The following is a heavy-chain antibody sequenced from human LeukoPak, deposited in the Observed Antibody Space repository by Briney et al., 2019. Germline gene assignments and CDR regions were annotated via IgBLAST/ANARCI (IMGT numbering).Heavy chain of an antibody. CDR2: IIPILGIA. Sequence: SVKVSCKASGGTFSSYAISWVRQAPGQGLEWMGRIIPILGIANYAQKFQGRVTITADKSTSTAYMELSSLRSEDTAVYYCARGPDYYGAAFDIWGQGTMVTVSS. J-gene: IGHJ3*02. V-gene: IGHV1-69*04. CDR1: GGTFSSYA. CDR3: ARGPDYYGAAFDI. D-gene: IGHD3-22*01.